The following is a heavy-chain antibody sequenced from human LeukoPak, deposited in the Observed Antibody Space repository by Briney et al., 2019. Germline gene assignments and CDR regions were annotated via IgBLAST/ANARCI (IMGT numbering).Heavy chain of an antibody. CDR3: ASARTTAFMDV. D-gene: IGHD2-2*01. CDR1: GGSISSYY. V-gene: IGHV4-4*07. J-gene: IGHJ6*04. CDR2: IYTSGST. Sequence: SETLSLTCTVSGGSISSYYWSWIRQPAGKGLEWIGRIYTSGSTNYNPSLKSRVTMAVDKSKNQFSLTLSTVTGADTAVYYCASARTTAFMDVWGKGTTVTVSS.